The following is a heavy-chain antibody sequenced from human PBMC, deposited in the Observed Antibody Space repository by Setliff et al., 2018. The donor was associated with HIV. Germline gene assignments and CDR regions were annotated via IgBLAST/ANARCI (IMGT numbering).Heavy chain of an antibody. CDR1: SDSIRFYY. D-gene: IGHD2-15*01. Sequence: SETLSLTCTVSSDSIRFYYWTWIRQPPGKGLEWIGNVYYTGRTNYNPSLKSRITISIDTSKSQFSLKLTSVAAADTAVYYCARDAGVVAATETYYYNGLDVWGQGTTVTVSS. J-gene: IGHJ6*02. CDR3: ARDAGVVAATETYYYNGLDV. CDR2: VYYTGRT. V-gene: IGHV4-59*01.